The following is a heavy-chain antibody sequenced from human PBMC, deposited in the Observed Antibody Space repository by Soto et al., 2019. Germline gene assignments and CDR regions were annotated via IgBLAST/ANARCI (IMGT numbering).Heavy chain of an antibody. V-gene: IGHV1-69*13. J-gene: IGHJ6*02. CDR2: IIPIFGTA. CDR1: GGTFSSYA. D-gene: IGHD4-17*01. Sequence: AASVKVSCKASGGTFSSYAISWVRQAPGQGLEWMGGIIPIFGTANYAQKFQGRVTITADESTSTAYMELSSLRSEDTAVYYCARVSNGDSPLPYYYYYGMDVWGQGTTVTVSS. CDR3: ARVSNGDSPLPYYYYYGMDV.